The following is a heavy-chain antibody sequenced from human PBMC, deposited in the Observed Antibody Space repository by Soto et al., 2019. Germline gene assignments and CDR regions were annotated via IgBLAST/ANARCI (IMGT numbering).Heavy chain of an antibody. J-gene: IGHJ4*02. V-gene: IGHV3-30*03. CDR1: GFFLRDFG. CDR3: ARGNLSFDFDS. CDR2: ISGDGINT. Sequence: GGSLRLSCVASGFFLRDFGMHWVRQAPGKGLEWVAFISGDGINTQYADSVRGRFTLSRDYSRKTMYLQMDSLRDEDTALYYCARGNLSFDFDSWGLGTLVTVSS. D-gene: IGHD1-26*01.